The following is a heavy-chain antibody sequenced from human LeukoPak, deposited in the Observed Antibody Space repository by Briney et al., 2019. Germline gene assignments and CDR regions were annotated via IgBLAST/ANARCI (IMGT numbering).Heavy chain of an antibody. V-gene: IGHV3-21*01. CDR1: GFTFSSYS. D-gene: IGHD6-19*01. J-gene: IGHJ4*02. CDR3: ARDMVAGTYDY. CDR2: ISSSSYI. Sequence: GGSLRLSCAASGFTFSSYSMNWVRQAPGKGLEWVSSISSSSYIYYADSVKGRFTISRDNAKNSLYLQMNSLRAEDTAVYYCARDMVAGTYDYWGQGTLVTVSS.